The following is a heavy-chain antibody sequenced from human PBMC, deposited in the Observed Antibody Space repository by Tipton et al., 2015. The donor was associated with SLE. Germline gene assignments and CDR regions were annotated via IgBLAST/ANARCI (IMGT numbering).Heavy chain of an antibody. CDR1: GGSISSGSYY. D-gene: IGHD3-10*01. V-gene: IGHV4-61*09. CDR3: ASNYYGSGRGGYYFDY. Sequence: TLSLTCTVSGGSISSGSYYWSWIRQPAGKGLEWIGYIYTSGSTNYNPSLKSRVTISVDTSKNQFSLKLSSVTAADTAVYYCASNYYGSGRGGYYFDYWGQGTLETVSS. J-gene: IGHJ4*02. CDR2: IYTSGST.